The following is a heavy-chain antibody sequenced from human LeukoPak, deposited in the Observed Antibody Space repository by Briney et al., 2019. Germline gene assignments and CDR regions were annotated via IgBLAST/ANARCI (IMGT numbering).Heavy chain of an antibody. Sequence: SQTLSLTCAVSGGSISSGGYSWSWIRQPPGKGLEWIGEINHSGSTNYNPSLKSRVTISVDTSKNQFSLKLSSVTAADTAMYYCAREGPRGAVAAAHFDYWGQGTLVTVSS. D-gene: IGHD6-19*01. J-gene: IGHJ4*02. CDR1: GGSISSGGYS. V-gene: IGHV4-30-2*01. CDR3: AREGPRGAVAAAHFDY. CDR2: INHSGST.